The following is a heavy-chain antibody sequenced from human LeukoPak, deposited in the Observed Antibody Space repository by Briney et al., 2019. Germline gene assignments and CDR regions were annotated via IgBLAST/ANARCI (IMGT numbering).Heavy chain of an antibody. Sequence: NPSETLSLTCTVSGGSVSSGSYYWSWIRQPPGKGLEWIGYIYYSGSTNYNPSLKSRVTISVYTSKNQFSLKLSSVTAADTAVYYCARVVYAGAPYFDYWGQGTLVTVSS. J-gene: IGHJ4*02. CDR2: IYYSGST. V-gene: IGHV4-61*01. D-gene: IGHD2-8*02. CDR1: GGSVSSGSYY. CDR3: ARVVYAGAPYFDY.